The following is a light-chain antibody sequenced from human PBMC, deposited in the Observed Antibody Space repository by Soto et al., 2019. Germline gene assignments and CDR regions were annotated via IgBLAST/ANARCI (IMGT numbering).Light chain of an antibody. CDR1: QSVSSN. CDR2: GAS. Sequence: EIVMTQSPATLSLSPGERATLSCRASQSVSSNLAWYQQKPGQAPRLLIYGASTRPTGIPARFSGSGSGTEFTLTISSLPSEDFAVYYCQQYNIWPRTFGQGTKVEIK. CDR3: QQYNIWPRT. V-gene: IGKV3-15*01. J-gene: IGKJ1*01.